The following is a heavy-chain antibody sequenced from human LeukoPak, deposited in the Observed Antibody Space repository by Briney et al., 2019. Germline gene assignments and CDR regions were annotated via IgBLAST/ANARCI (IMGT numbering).Heavy chain of an antibody. V-gene: IGHV1-8*01. CDR2: MNPNSGNT. CDR1: GYTFTSYD. D-gene: IGHD2-2*01. CDR3: ARRRGVVPVVRVRPYGLDV. Sequence: GASVKVSCKASGYTFTSYDINWVRQATGQGLELMGWMNPNSGNTGYAQKFQGRVTMTRNTSISTAYMELSSLRSEVTAVYYCARRRGVVPVVRVRPYGLDVWGQGTTVTVSS. J-gene: IGHJ6*02.